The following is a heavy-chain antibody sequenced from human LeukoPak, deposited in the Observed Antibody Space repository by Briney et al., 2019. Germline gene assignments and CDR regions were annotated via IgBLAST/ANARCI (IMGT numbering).Heavy chain of an antibody. Sequence: PGGSLRLSRAASGFTFSSYAMSWVRQAPGKGLEWVSAISGSGGSTYYADSVKGRFTISRDNSKNSLYLQMNSLRAEDTAVYYCAKNYYGSGSYYKRLDYFDYWGQGTLVTVSS. J-gene: IGHJ4*02. CDR1: GFTFSSYA. CDR2: ISGSGGST. CDR3: AKNYYGSGSYYKRLDYFDY. V-gene: IGHV3-23*01. D-gene: IGHD3-10*01.